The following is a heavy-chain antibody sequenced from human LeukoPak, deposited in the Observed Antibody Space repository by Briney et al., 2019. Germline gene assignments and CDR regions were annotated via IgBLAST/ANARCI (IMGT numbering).Heavy chain of an antibody. CDR2: IYYSGST. CDR3: ASGTTTDYFYMDV. J-gene: IGHJ6*03. D-gene: IGHD1-1*01. CDR1: GGSISSSSYY. V-gene: IGHV4-61*05. Sequence: SETLSLTCTVSGGSISSSSYYWGWIRQPPGTGLEWIGYIYYSGSTNYNPSLKSRVTISVDTSKNQFSLKLSSVTAADTAVYYCASGTTTDYFYMDVWGKGTTVTVSS.